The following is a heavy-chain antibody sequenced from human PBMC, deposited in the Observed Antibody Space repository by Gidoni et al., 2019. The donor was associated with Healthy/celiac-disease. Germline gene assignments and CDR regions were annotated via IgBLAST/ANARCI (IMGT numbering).Heavy chain of an antibody. V-gene: IGHV1-69*01. CDR3: ARRFIAARPRYYYGMDV. Sequence: QVQLVQSGAEVKKPGSSVKVSCKASGGTVSSYAISWVRQAPGQGLEWMGGIIPIFGTANYAQTFQGRVTITADESTSTAYMELSSLRSEDTDVYYCARRFIAARPRYYYGMDVWSQGTTVTVSS. CDR1: GGTVSSYA. CDR2: IIPIFGTA. J-gene: IGHJ6*02. D-gene: IGHD6-6*01.